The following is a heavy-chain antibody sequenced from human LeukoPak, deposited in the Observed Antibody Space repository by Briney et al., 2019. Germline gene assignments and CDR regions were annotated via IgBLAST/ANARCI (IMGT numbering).Heavy chain of an antibody. V-gene: IGHV1-2*02. CDR1: GYTFTGYY. J-gene: IGHJ3*02. CDR2: INPNSGGT. CDR3: AREVTMVRGVAPDAFDI. Sequence: ASVKVSCKASGYTFTGYYMHWVRQAPGQGLEWMGWINPNSGGTNYAQKFQGRVTMTRDTSISTAYMELSRLRSDDTAVYYCAREVTMVRGVAPDAFDIWGQGTMVTVSS. D-gene: IGHD3-10*01.